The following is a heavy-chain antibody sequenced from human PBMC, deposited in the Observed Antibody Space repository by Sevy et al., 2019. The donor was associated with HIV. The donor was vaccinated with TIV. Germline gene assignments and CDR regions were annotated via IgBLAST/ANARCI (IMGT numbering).Heavy chain of an antibody. D-gene: IGHD4-4*01. J-gene: IGHJ6*02. Sequence: SETLSLTCTVSGDSISGYYWSWIRQPPGKGLEWIGYIYYSGRTDYNPSLKSRVIISQDTSKNQFSLKLTSVTAADMAVYFCARAYSNYYYAMDVWGQGTTVTVSS. V-gene: IGHV4-59*01. CDR1: GDSISGYY. CDR3: ARAYSNYYYAMDV. CDR2: IYYSGRT.